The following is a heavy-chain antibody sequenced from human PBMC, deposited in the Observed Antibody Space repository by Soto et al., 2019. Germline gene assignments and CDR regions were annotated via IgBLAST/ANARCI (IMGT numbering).Heavy chain of an antibody. V-gene: IGHV4-34*01. CDR1: GGSFSGYY. J-gene: IGHJ6*02. Sequence: PSETLSLTCAVYGGSFSGYYWRWIRQPPGKGLEWIGEINHSGSTNYNPSLKSRVTISVDTSKIQFSLKLSSVTAAATDVYYCESRKWGGSYYYSSGMDVWGQGTTVTVSS. CDR3: ESRKWGGSYYYSSGMDV. CDR2: INHSGST. D-gene: IGHD1-26*01.